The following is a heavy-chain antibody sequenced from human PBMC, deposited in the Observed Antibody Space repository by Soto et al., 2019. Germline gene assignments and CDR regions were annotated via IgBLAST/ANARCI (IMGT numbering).Heavy chain of an antibody. CDR2: FNPKSGGT. D-gene: IGHD4-4*01. CDR1: GYTFTGLY. V-gene: IGHV1-2*02. CDR3: ARVGTVTTSGFTWGDP. Sequence: ASVKVACKASGYTFTGLYMHWVRQAPGQGLEWMGWFNPKSGGTYYAQKFQGRVTMTSDTSISTAYMELSSLTSDDTAVYYCARVGTVTTSGFTWGDPLCQRNLGTV. J-gene: IGHJ5*02.